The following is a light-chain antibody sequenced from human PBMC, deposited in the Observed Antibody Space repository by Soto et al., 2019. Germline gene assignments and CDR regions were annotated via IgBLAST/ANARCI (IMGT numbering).Light chain of an antibody. V-gene: IGKV3-15*01. J-gene: IGKJ5*01. CDR1: QSVDIN. CDR2: GAS. CDR3: QQYGNSPIT. Sequence: EIVLTPSPATLSVSPCERVTLSFRASQSVDINLAWYQQKPGQAPRLLIYGASTRATDMPGRFSGRGSGTEFTLTISRLEPEDFAVYYCQQYGNSPITFGQGTRLEIK.